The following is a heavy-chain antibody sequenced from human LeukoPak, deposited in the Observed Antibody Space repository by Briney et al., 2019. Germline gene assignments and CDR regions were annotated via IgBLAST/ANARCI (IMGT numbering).Heavy chain of an antibody. V-gene: IGHV3-11*03. Sequence: GGSLRLSCAAPGFTFSDYYMSWSRQAPGKGREWGSYISSSSSYTNYAESVKGQFTISRDNAKNSLYLQMNSLRAEDTAVYYCARSPHIVVSDYWGQGTLVTVSS. CDR2: ISSSSSYT. CDR1: GFTFSDYY. CDR3: ARSPHIVVSDY. D-gene: IGHD2-21*01. J-gene: IGHJ4*02.